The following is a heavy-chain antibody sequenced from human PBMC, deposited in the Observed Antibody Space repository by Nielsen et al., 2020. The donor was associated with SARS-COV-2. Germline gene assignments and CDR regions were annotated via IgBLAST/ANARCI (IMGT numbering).Heavy chain of an antibody. CDR3: AAAGTNYYYGMDV. D-gene: IGHD6-13*01. CDR2: ISWNSGSI. Sequence: GGSLRLSCAASGFTFDDYAMHWVRQAPGKGLEWVSGISWNSGSIGYADSVKGRFTSSRDNAKNSLYLQMNSLRAEDTALYYCAAAGTNYYYGMDVWGQGTTVTVSS. J-gene: IGHJ6*02. CDR1: GFTFDDYA. V-gene: IGHV3-9*01.